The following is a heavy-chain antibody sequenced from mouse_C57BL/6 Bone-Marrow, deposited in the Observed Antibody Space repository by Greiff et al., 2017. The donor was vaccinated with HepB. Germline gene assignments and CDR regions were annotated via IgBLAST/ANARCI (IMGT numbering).Heavy chain of an antibody. V-gene: IGHV1-82*01. CDR2: IYPGDGDT. Sequence: VQLQQSGPELVKPGASVKISCKASGYAFSSSWMNWVKQRPGKGLEWIGRIYPGDGDTNYNGKFKGKATLTADKSSSTAYMQLSSLTSEDSAVYFCARYYDYDARGYFDVWGTGTTVTVSS. D-gene: IGHD2-4*01. CDR3: ARYYDYDARGYFDV. CDR1: GYAFSSSW. J-gene: IGHJ1*03.